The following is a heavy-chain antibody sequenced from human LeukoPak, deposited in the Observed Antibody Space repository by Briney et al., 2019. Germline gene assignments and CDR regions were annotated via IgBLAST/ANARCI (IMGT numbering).Heavy chain of an antibody. CDR2: ISSSGRAI. Sequence: QTGGSLGLSCAGSGFTFSSYEMNWVRQAPGKGLEWVSYISSSGRAIYYADSVKGRFTVSRDNAKNSLYLQMNSLRAEDTAVYYCARCPRWAHFDYWGQGTLVTVSS. V-gene: IGHV3-48*03. CDR3: ARCPRWAHFDY. J-gene: IGHJ4*02. CDR1: GFTFSSYE. D-gene: IGHD4-23*01.